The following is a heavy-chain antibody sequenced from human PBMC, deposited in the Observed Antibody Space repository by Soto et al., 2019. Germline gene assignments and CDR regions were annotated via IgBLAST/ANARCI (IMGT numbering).Heavy chain of an antibody. CDR1: GFTFSNYG. D-gene: IGHD6-13*01. V-gene: IGHV3-30*18. Sequence: VQLVESGGGVVQPGRSLRLSCAASGFTFSNYGMHWVRQAPGKGPEWVAVISSDGSRKYYADLVKGRFTISRDDAKNTLYLQMNSLKTDDTALHYCAKDPTIAPRWALDIWGQGTLVTVSS. CDR3: AKDPTIAPRWALDI. CDR2: ISSDGSRK. J-gene: IGHJ3*02.